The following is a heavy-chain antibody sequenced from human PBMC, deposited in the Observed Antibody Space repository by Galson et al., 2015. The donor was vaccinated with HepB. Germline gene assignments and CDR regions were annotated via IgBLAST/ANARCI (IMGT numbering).Heavy chain of an antibody. Sequence: SLRLSCAASGFTFSPAWMSWVRQAPGKGLEWVGRIKGKDTTDYAAPVKGRFSISRDDSESMLYLQMNSLKTDDTAIYYCRREWYGDDSWGQGTLVIVSS. CDR1: GFTFSPAW. V-gene: IGHV3-15*01. CDR2: IKGKDTT. D-gene: IGHD3-10*01. CDR3: RREWYGDDS. J-gene: IGHJ4*02.